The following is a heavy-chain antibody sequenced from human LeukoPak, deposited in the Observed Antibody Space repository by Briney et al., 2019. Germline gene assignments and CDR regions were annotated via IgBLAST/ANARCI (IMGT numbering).Heavy chain of an antibody. CDR3: ARDRGGSYSAIDY. J-gene: IGHJ4*02. Sequence: GGSLRVSCAASGFTFSSYEMNWVRQARGKGLEWVSYISSSGSTIYYADSVKGRFTISRDNAKNSLYLQMNSLRAEDTAVYYCARDRGGSYSAIDYWGQGTLVTVSS. CDR2: ISSSGSTI. CDR1: GFTFSSYE. D-gene: IGHD1-26*01. V-gene: IGHV3-48*03.